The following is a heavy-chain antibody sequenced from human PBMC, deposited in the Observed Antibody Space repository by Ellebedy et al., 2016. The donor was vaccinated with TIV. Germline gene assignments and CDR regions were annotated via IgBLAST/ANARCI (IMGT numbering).Heavy chain of an antibody. V-gene: IGHV3-30-3*01. D-gene: IGHD1-1*01. Sequence: GESLKISCAAFGFTFSSYAMHWVRQAPGKGLEWVAVISYDGSNKYYADSVKGRFTISRDNSKNTLYLQMNSLRAEDTAVYYCARDRETERADYWGQGTLVTVSS. CDR1: GFTFSSYA. CDR2: ISYDGSNK. J-gene: IGHJ4*02. CDR3: ARDRETERADY.